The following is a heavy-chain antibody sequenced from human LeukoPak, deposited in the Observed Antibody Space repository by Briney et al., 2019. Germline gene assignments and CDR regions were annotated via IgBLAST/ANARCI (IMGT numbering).Heavy chain of an antibody. CDR2: INNSGRDT. D-gene: IGHD1-26*01. V-gene: IGHV3-64D*06. J-gene: IGHJ4*02. CDR1: GFTFNIYT. Sequence: GGSLRLSCSASGFTFNIYTMHWVRQAPRKGLEDVSGINNSGRDTWYADSVKGRFTISRDNSKNTLYLQMSSLRTEDTAVYYCVKVIVGATFDYWGQGTQVTVSS. CDR3: VKVIVGATFDY.